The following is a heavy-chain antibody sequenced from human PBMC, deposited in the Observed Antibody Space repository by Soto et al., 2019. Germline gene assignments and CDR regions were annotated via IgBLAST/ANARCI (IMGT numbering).Heavy chain of an antibody. CDR1: GGTFSSYA. CDR2: IIPIFGTA. J-gene: IGHJ6*02. CDR3: ARERFIAVAGTHMYYGMDV. V-gene: IGHV1-69*12. Sequence: QVQLVQSGAEVKKPGSSVKVSCKASGGTFSSYAISWVRQAPGQGLEWMGGIIPIFGTANYAQKFQGRVTITADESTSTAYMELSSLRSEDTAVYYCARERFIAVAGTHMYYGMDVWGQGTTVTVSS. D-gene: IGHD6-19*01.